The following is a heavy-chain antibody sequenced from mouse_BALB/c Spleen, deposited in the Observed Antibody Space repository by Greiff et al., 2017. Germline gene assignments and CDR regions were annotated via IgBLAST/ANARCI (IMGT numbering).Heavy chain of an antibody. CDR3: ARDGYQAWFAY. V-gene: IGHV5-6-3*01. CDR1: GFTFSSYG. Sequence: EVKLVESGGGLVQPGGSLKLSCAASGFTFSSYGMSWVRQTPDKRLELVATINSNGGSTYYPDSVKGRFTISRDNAKNTLYLQMSSLKSEDTAMYDWARDGYQAWFAYWGQGTLVTVSA. D-gene: IGHD2-2*01. J-gene: IGHJ3*01. CDR2: INSNGGST.